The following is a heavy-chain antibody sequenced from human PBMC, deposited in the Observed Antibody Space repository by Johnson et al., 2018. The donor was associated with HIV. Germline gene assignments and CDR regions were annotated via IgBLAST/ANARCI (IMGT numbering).Heavy chain of an antibody. V-gene: IGHV3-30*04. D-gene: IGHD6-6*01. CDR3: ARDSSNSFRFEMYAFDI. Sequence: QVQLVESGGGVVQPGTSLRLSCAASGFTFRNYAMHWVRQAPGKGLEWVAVISYDGSNKYYAESVKGRFTISRDNSKNTLYLQMNSLRPEDTAVYYCARDSSNSFRFEMYAFDIWGQGTMVTVSS. CDR1: GFTFRNYA. CDR2: ISYDGSNK. J-gene: IGHJ3*02.